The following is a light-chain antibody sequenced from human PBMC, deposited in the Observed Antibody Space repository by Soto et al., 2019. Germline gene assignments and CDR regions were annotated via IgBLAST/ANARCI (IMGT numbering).Light chain of an antibody. CDR3: QQYNQWPLT. J-gene: IGKJ4*01. V-gene: IGKV3-15*01. CDR2: GAS. CDR1: QSVNSY. Sequence: ETVMTQSPPTLSVSPGERATLSCRAGQSVNSYLAWYQQKPGQAPRLLIRGASARATGIPARFSGSGSGTEFTLTISSLQSEDFAVYYCQQYNQWPLTFGGGTKVDIK.